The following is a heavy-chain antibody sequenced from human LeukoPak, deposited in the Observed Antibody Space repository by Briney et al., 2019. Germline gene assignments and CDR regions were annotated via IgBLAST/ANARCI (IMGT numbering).Heavy chain of an antibody. D-gene: IGHD3-10*01. J-gene: IGHJ6*03. Sequence: GGSLRLSCAVSGFTLRSYGMSWARQAPGKGLEWVSTISGSGGSTYYADSVKGRFTISRDKSKNTLYLEMNSLRAEDTAVYYCAKEEWGFGEFPLFMDVWGKGTTVTISS. V-gene: IGHV3-23*01. CDR1: GFTLRSYG. CDR2: ISGSGGST. CDR3: AKEEWGFGEFPLFMDV.